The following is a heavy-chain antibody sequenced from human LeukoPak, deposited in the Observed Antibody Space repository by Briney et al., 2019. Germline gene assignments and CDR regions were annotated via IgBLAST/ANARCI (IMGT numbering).Heavy chain of an antibody. V-gene: IGHV4-39*07. J-gene: IGHJ4*02. Sequence: SETLSLTCTVSGGSISSSSYYWGWLRQPPGMGLEWIGCIYYSGSTYYNPSLKSRVTISVDTSKNQFSLKLSSVTAADTAVYYCARDLQGILTGYAFDYWGQGTLVTVSS. CDR1: GGSISSSSYY. CDR2: IYYSGST. D-gene: IGHD3-9*01. CDR3: ARDLQGILTGYAFDY.